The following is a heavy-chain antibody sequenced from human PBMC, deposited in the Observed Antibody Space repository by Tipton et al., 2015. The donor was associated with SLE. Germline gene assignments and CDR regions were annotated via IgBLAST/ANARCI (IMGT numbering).Heavy chain of an antibody. CDR2: INHSGST. D-gene: IGHD1-26*01. CDR3: ASNTRGAFDI. J-gene: IGHJ3*02. Sequence: TLSLTCAVYGGSFSGYYWSWIRQPPGKGLEWLGEINHSGSTNYNPSLKSRVTISVDTSKNQFSLKLSSVTAADTAVYYCASNTRGAFDIWGQGTMVTVSS. CDR1: GGSFSGYY. V-gene: IGHV4-34*01.